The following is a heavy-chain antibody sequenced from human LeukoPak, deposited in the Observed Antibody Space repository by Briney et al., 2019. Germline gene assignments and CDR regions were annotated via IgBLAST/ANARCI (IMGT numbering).Heavy chain of an antibody. J-gene: IGHJ5*02. CDR2: IQNSVTSY. CDR3: VRSPQRDP. V-gene: IGHV4-59*01. CDR1: GGSISSYY. Sequence: PSETLSLTCSVSGGSISSYYWSWVRQPPGKGLEWIGYIQNSVTSYTDNPSLQSRVTISVDTSKNQFSLRVTTVTAADTAVYCCVRSPQRDPWGQGTLVTVSS.